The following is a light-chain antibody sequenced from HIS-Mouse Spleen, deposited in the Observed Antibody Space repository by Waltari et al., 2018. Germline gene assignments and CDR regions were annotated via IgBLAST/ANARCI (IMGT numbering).Light chain of an antibody. CDR3: CSYAGSSTVV. J-gene: IGLJ2*01. Sequence: QSALPHPASVSGSPGQSITIPGTGTSRYVGGYNLVSLYQQHPGKAPKLMIDEVSKRPSGVSNRFSGSKSVNTASLTISGLQAEDEADYYCCSYAGSSTVVFGGGTKLTVL. V-gene: IGLV2-23*02. CDR2: EVS. CDR1: SRYVGGYNL.